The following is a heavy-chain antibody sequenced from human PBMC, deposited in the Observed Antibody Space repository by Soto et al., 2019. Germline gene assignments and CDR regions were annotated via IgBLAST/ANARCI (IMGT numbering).Heavy chain of an antibody. CDR1: GFTLSRHA. CDR3: ARESSDYGDYGDF. Sequence: QVQLVQSGGGVVQPGASLRLSCVASGFTLSRHAMHWVRQAPGKGLEWVVVIWYDGTDKYYADSVQGRFTISRDNPKNTVYLQMDSLRAEDTAVYFCARESSDYGDYGDFWGQGTLVTVSP. CDR2: IWYDGTDK. D-gene: IGHD4-17*01. V-gene: IGHV3-33*01. J-gene: IGHJ4*02.